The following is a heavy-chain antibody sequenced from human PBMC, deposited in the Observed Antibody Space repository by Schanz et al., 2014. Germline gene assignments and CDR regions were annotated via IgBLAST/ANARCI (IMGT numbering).Heavy chain of an antibody. J-gene: IGHJ4*02. D-gene: IGHD2-15*01. CDR1: GFTFSSYG. V-gene: IGHV3-33*01. CDR2: IWYDGNNK. CDR3: ARDPGGTKTHGL. Sequence: QVQLVESGGGVVQPGRSLRLSCAASGFTFSSYGMHWVRQAPGKGLEWVAVIWYDGNNKFYADSVKGRFIISRDNSKNTVHLQMNSLRAEDTAVYYCARDPGGTKTHGLWGQGTLVTVSS.